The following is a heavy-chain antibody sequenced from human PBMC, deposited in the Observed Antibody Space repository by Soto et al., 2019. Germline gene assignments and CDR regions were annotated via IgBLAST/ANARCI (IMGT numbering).Heavy chain of an antibody. D-gene: IGHD2-15*01. CDR2: IFYSGST. CDR3: ARHLTYCSAGSCYSDFPYYGMDV. J-gene: IGHJ6*02. Sequence: SDTLSLTCTVSGASIISSSYYWVSIRQPPGEGLDWIGCIFYSGSTYYNPSLKSRVTISVDTSKNQFSLKLSSVTAADTAVYYCARHLTYCSAGSCYSDFPYYGMDVWGQGTTVT. CDR1: GASIISSSYY. V-gene: IGHV4-39*01.